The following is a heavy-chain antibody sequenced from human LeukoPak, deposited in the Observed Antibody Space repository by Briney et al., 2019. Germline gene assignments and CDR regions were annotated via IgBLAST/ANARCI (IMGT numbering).Heavy chain of an antibody. CDR3: AKDGAWLRFDD. Sequence: GGSLRLSCAASGFTFSTYGMNWVRQAPGKGLEWVSGVSPSGDITYYADSVKGRFTISRDNSKNTVYLPMNNVRAEDTAVYYCAKDGAWLRFDDWGQGPLVTVSS. J-gene: IGHJ4*02. CDR2: VSPSGDIT. V-gene: IGHV3-23*01. CDR1: GFTFSTYG. D-gene: IGHD5-12*01.